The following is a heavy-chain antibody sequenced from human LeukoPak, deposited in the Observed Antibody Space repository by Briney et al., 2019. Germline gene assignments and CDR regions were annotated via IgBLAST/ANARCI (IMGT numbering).Heavy chain of an antibody. V-gene: IGHV3-21*01. CDR3: ARDLSPFGELSLYGMDV. D-gene: IGHD3-10*01. Sequence: PGGSLRLSCAASKFSFSAYNMNWVRQAPGKGLEWVSSISGTSTYIYYADSAKGRFTISSDNAKNSLYLQMNSLRAEDTAVYYCARDLSPFGELSLYGMDVWGQGTTVTVSS. CDR2: ISGTSTYI. CDR1: KFSFSAYN. J-gene: IGHJ6*02.